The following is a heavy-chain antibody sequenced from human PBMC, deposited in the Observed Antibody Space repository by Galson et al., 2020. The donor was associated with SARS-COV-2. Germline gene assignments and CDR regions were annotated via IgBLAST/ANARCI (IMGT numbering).Heavy chain of an antibody. J-gene: IGHJ1*01. CDR2: IWYDGSNK. CDR1: GFTFSSYG. CDR3: ARDLRLGEFEEH. Sequence: QLGESLKISCAASGFTFSSYGMHWVRQAPGKGLEWVAVIWYDGSNKYYADSVKGRFTISRDNSKNTLYLQMNSLRAEDTAVYYCARDLRLGEFEEHWGQGTLVTVSS. V-gene: IGHV3-33*01. D-gene: IGHD3-16*01.